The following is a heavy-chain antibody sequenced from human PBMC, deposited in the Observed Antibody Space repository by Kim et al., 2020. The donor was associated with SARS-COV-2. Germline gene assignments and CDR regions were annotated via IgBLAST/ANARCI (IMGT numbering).Heavy chain of an antibody. CDR2: ISSSGGVT. J-gene: IGHJ4*02. V-gene: IGHV3-23*01. CDR1: GFTFSSYA. CDR3: AKYQVGATTFDY. Sequence: GGSLRLSCAASGFTFSSYAMTWVRQAPGKGLEWVSAISSSGGVTYYADSVEGRFTISRDNSKNTPYLQMNSLRAEDTAIYYCAKYQVGATTFDYWAQGTL. D-gene: IGHD1-26*01.